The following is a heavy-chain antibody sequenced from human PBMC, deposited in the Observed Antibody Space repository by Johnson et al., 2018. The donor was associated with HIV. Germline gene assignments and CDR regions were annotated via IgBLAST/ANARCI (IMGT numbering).Heavy chain of an antibody. D-gene: IGHD6-19*01. J-gene: IGHJ3*02. CDR1: GFTVSSNY. CDR3: GSGIAVAGTLLDAFDI. V-gene: IGHV3-66*01. Sequence: VQLVESGGDLVQPGGSLRLSCAASGFTVSSNYMSWVRQAPGKGLEWVSVIYSGGKTYYADSVKGRFTISRDNSKNTLYLQMNSLRAEDTAVYYCGSGIAVAGTLLDAFDIWGQGTMLTVSS. CDR2: IYSGGKT.